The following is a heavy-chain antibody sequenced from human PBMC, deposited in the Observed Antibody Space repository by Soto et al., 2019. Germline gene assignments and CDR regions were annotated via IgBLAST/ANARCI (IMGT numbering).Heavy chain of an antibody. J-gene: IGHJ5*02. V-gene: IGHV4-59*01. D-gene: IGHD3-10*01. Sequence: SETLSLTCTVPGGSISTYYWNWIRQPPGKGVEWIGSIYHSGSTSYNPSLKSRVTISVDTSKNQFSLKLTSVTAADTAVYYCARTFYDSGSYYNSWFDPWGQGTLVTVSS. CDR2: IYHSGST. CDR3: ARTFYDSGSYYNSWFDP. CDR1: GGSISTYY.